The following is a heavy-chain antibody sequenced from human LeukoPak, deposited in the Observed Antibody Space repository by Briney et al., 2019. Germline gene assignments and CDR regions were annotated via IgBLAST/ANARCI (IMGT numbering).Heavy chain of an antibody. J-gene: IGHJ4*02. CDR2: IYYSGTT. Sequence: SETLSLTCTVSGGSISGSTYYWGWIRQSPANGLEWIGSIYYSGTTSYSPSLKSRVTLSLDTSRNQFSLKLSSVTAADTAVYYCAAPLSSSTERWGQGTLVTVSS. V-gene: IGHV4-39*01. CDR1: GGSISGSTYY. D-gene: IGHD6-6*01. CDR3: AAPLSSSTER.